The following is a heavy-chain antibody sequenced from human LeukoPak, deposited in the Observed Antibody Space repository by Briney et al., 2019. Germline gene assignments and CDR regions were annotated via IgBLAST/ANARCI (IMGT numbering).Heavy chain of an antibody. CDR1: GGTFSSYA. D-gene: IGHD5-12*01. V-gene: IGHV1-69*01. CDR3: ASGGGYSGYDWFDY. Sequence: SVKASCKASGGTFSSYAISWVRQAPGQGLEWMGGIIPIFGTANYAQKFQGRVTITADESTSTAYMELSSLRSEDTAVYYCASGGGYSGYDWFDYWGQGTLVTVSS. CDR2: IIPIFGTA. J-gene: IGHJ4*02.